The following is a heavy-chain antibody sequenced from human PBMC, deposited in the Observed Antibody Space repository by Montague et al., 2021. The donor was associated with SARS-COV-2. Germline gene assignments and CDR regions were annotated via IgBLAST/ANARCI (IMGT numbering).Heavy chain of an antibody. D-gene: IGHD2-15*01. Sequence: SETLSLTCAVYGGSFSGFYWSWIRQPPGKGLEWIGEIYHSGSTNYNPSLKNRVTMSVDTSKKEFSLHLRSVTAAETGVYYCASHVPCSGGGCYYWGQGTLVTVSS. CDR3: ASHVPCSGGGCYY. V-gene: IGHV4-34*01. J-gene: IGHJ4*02. CDR2: IYHSGST. CDR1: GGSFSGFY.